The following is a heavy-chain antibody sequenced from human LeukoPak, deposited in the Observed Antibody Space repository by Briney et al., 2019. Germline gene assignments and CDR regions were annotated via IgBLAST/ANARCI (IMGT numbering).Heavy chain of an antibody. J-gene: IGHJ5*02. CDR1: GYTFTSYG. Sequence: ASVKVSCKASGYTFTSYGISWVRQAPGQGLEWMGWIIPIFGTANYAQKFQGRVTITADKSTSTAYMELSSLRSEDTAVYYCARGYIVVVPAARIYNWFDPWGQGTLVTVSS. CDR3: ARGYIVVVPAARIYNWFDP. V-gene: IGHV1-69*06. CDR2: IIPIFGTA. D-gene: IGHD2-2*01.